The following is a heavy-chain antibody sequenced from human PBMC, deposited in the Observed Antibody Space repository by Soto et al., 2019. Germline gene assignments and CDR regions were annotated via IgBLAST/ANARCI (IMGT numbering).Heavy chain of an antibody. CDR1: GGSVSSGSYY. Sequence: QVQLQESGPGLVKPSETLSLTCTVSGGSVSSGSYYWSWIRQPPGKGLEWIGYIYYSGSTNYNPSLKSRVTISVDTSKNQFSLKLSSVTAADTAVYYCARETTITIFGVVNLHGWFDPWGQGTLVTVSS. J-gene: IGHJ5*02. CDR3: ARETTITIFGVVNLHGWFDP. V-gene: IGHV4-61*01. D-gene: IGHD3-3*01. CDR2: IYYSGST.